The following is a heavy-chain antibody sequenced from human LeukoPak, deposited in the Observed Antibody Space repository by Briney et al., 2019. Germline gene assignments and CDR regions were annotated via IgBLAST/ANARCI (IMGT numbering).Heavy chain of an antibody. V-gene: IGHV4-61*08. Sequence: PSETLSLTCTVSGGSISSGDYYWSWIRQPPGKGLEWIGYIYYSGSTNYNPSLKSRVTISVDTSKNQFSLKLSSVTAADTAVYYCARGLTRIAAARRHDAFDIWGQGTMVTVSS. CDR2: IYYSGST. J-gene: IGHJ3*02. CDR3: ARGLTRIAAARRHDAFDI. D-gene: IGHD6-13*01. CDR1: GGSISSGDYY.